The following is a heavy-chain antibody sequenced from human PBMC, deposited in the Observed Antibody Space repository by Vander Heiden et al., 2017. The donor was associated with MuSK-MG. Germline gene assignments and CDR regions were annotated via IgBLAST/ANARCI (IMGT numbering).Heavy chain of an antibody. Sequence: GGSLRLSCAASGFTFSSYVMSWVRQAPGKGLEWVSTIRGDGNTYYADSVKGRFTISRDTFKNTLYLQMSSLRAEDTAVYYCAKKSQGGDYSVWFDPWGQGTLVTVSS. V-gene: IGHV3-23*01. D-gene: IGHD4-17*01. J-gene: IGHJ5*02. CDR2: IRGDGNT. CDR3: AKKSQGGDYSVWFDP. CDR1: GFTFSSYV.